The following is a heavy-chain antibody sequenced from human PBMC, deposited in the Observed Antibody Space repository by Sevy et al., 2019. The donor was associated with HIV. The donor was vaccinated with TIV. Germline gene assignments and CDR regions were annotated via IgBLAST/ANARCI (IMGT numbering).Heavy chain of an antibody. D-gene: IGHD1-26*01. CDR1: GDFISGTNW. CDR2: IYPSGNS. CDR3: AREGTTTAFDD. J-gene: IGHJ4*02. V-gene: IGHV4-4*02. Sequence: SETLSLTCAVSGDFISGTNWWSWVRQPPGKGLEWMGEIYPSGNSNYNPSLKSRVTISVDKSKNQFSLKLTSVIAADTAVDYCAREGTTTAFDDWDQGTLVTVSS.